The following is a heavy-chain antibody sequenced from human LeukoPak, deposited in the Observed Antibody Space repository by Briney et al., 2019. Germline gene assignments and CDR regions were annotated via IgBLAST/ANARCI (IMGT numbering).Heavy chain of an antibody. Sequence: PGGSLRLSCAASGFTFSDYYMSWIRQAPGKGLEWISYISSSSSYTNYADSVKGRFTISRDNAKNTLFLQMNNLRAEDTGVYYCASERWLQYWGQGTPVTVSS. CDR1: GFTFSDYY. CDR2: ISSSSSYT. J-gene: IGHJ4*02. CDR3: ASERWLQY. D-gene: IGHD5-24*01. V-gene: IGHV3-11*06.